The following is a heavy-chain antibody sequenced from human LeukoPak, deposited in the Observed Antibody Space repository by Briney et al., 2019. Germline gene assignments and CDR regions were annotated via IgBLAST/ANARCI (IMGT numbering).Heavy chain of an antibody. Sequence: TSQTLSLTCAISGDSVSSNSAAWNWIRQSPSRGLEWLGRTYYRSKWYNDYAVSVKSRITINPDTSKNQFSLQLNSVTPEDTAVYYCARGPWAATIDYYYMDVWGKGTTVTVSS. V-gene: IGHV6-1*01. CDR2: TYYRSKWYN. D-gene: IGHD2-15*01. CDR3: ARGPWAATIDYYYMDV. J-gene: IGHJ6*03. CDR1: GDSVSSNSAA.